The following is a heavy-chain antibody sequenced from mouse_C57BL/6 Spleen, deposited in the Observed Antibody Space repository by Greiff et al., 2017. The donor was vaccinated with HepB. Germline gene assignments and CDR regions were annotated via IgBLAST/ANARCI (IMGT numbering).Heavy chain of an antibody. CDR1: GYTFTSYW. D-gene: IGHD3-2*02. CDR3: ARFDSSGYVDY. V-gene: IGHV1-50*01. J-gene: IGHJ2*01. Sequence: VQLQQSGAELVKPGASVKLSCKASGYTFTSYWMQWVKQRPGQGLEWIGEIDPSDSYTNYNQKFKGKATLTVDTSSSTAYMQLSSLTSEDSAVYYCARFDSSGYVDYWGQGTTLTVSS. CDR2: IDPSDSYT.